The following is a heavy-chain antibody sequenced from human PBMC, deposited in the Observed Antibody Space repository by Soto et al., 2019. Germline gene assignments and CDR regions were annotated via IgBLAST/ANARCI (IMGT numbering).Heavy chain of an antibody. CDR3: ACLAAAASYYYGTHV. J-gene: IGHJ6*01. D-gene: IGHD2-15*01. CDR2: IYHSGST. CDR1: GGSISSSNW. V-gene: IGHV4-4*02. Sequence: SETLSLTCAVSGGSISSSNWWSWVRQPPGKGLEWIGEIYHSGSTNYNPSLKSRVTISVDKSKNQFSLKLSSVTAADTAVYYCACLAAAASYYYGTHVWGHGTTVNVPQ.